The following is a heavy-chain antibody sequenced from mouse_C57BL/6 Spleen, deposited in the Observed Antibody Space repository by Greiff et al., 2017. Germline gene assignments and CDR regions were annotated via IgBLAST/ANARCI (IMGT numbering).Heavy chain of an antibody. J-gene: IGHJ3*01. Sequence: QVQLKESGPGLVQPSQSLSITCTVSGFSLTSYGVHWVRQSPGKGLEWLGVIWSGGSTDYNAAFISRLSISKDNSKSQVFFKMNSLQADDTAIYYCARNFPGYYPFAYWGQGTLVTVSA. D-gene: IGHD2-3*01. CDR2: IWSGGST. CDR3: ARNFPGYYPFAY. CDR1: GFSLTSYG. V-gene: IGHV2-2*01.